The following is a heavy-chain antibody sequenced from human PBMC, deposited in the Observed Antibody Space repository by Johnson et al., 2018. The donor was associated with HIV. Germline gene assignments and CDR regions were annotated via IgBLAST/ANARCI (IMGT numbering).Heavy chain of an antibody. Sequence: VESGGVVVQPGGSLRLSCAASGFTFDDYAMHWVRQAPGKGLEWVSLISWDGGSTYYVDSVKGRFTISRDNAKNSLFLQMNSLTASDTAVYYCVREHRADESFDLWGQGTMVTVSS. V-gene: IGHV3-43D*03. CDR3: VREHRADESFDL. CDR1: GFTFDDYA. D-gene: IGHD1-14*01. J-gene: IGHJ3*01. CDR2: ISWDGGST.